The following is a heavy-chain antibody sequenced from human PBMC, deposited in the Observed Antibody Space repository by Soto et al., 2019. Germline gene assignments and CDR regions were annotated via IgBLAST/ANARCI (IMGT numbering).Heavy chain of an antibody. CDR3: ARDSAYCSGGSCYSTRKAFDI. CDR1: GGTFSSYA. V-gene: IGHV1-69*13. Sequence: VASVKVSCKASGGTFSSYAISWVRQAPGQGLEWMGGIIPIFGTANYAQKFQGRVTITADESTSTAYMELSSLRSEDTAVYYCARDSAYCSGGSCYSTRKAFDIWGQGTMVTVSS. J-gene: IGHJ3*02. CDR2: IIPIFGTA. D-gene: IGHD2-15*01.